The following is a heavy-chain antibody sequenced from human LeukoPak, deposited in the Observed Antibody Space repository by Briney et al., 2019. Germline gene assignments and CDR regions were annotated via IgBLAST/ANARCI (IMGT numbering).Heavy chain of an antibody. Sequence: PGGSLRLSCAASGFTFSSYWMSWVRQASGKGLEWVGRIRSKANSYATAYAASVKGRFTISRDDSKNTAYLQMNSLKTEDTAVYYCTRHLTTMVRGVIEVDYWGQGTLVTVSS. CDR2: IRSKANSYAT. CDR3: TRHLTTMVRGVIEVDY. CDR1: GFTFSSYW. D-gene: IGHD3-10*01. V-gene: IGHV3-73*01. J-gene: IGHJ4*02.